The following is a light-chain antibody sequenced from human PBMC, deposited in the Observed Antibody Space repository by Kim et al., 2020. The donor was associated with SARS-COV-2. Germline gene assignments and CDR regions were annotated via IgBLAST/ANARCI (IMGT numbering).Light chain of an antibody. CDR3: NSYTSSNTYI. V-gene: IGLV2-14*03. Sequence: GQSITISCTGTSSDGGAFNYVSLYQQHPGKAPKLMIYDVSNRPSGVSNRFSGSKSGNTASLTISGLQAEDEGDYYCNSYTSSNTYIFGTGTKVTVL. CDR2: DVS. J-gene: IGLJ1*01. CDR1: SSDGGAFNY.